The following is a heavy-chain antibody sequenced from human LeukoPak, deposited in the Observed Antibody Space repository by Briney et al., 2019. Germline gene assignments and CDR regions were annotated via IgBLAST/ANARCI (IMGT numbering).Heavy chain of an antibody. J-gene: IGHJ4*02. D-gene: IGHD1-26*01. Sequence: SETLSLTCTVSGGSISSSSYYWGWIRQPPGKGLEWIGSIYYSGSTYYNPSLKSRVTISVDTSKNQFSLSLSSVTAADTAVYYCAKSGGSGLIDYWGQGTLVTVSS. CDR2: IYYSGST. CDR3: AKSGGSGLIDY. CDR1: GGSISSSSYY. V-gene: IGHV4-39*01.